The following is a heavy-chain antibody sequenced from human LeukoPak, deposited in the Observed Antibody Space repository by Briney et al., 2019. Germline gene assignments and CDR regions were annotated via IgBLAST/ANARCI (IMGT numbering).Heavy chain of an antibody. CDR3: ARANHSVTTSGVHYYYYYGMDV. V-gene: IGHV3-53*01. J-gene: IGHJ6*02. CDR2: IYSGGST. CDR1: GFTVSSNY. D-gene: IGHD4-17*01. Sequence: GGSLRLSCAASGFTVSSNYMSWVRQAPGKGLEWVSVIYSGGSTYYADSVKGRFTISRDNSKNTLYLQMDSLRAEDTAVYYRARANHSVTTSGVHYYYYYGMDVWGQGTTVTVSS.